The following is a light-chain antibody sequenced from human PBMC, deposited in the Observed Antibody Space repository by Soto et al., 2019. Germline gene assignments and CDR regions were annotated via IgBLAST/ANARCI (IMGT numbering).Light chain of an antibody. CDR1: QSVSSY. J-gene: IGKJ4*01. CDR2: GAS. Sequence: EIVLTQSPATLSLSPGERATLSCRASQSVSSYLAWYQQKPGQTPRLLIYGASNRATGIPARFSGSGSGTDFTLTISSLEPEDFAVYYCQQRRNWLLTFGGGTKVEIK. CDR3: QQRRNWLLT. V-gene: IGKV3-11*01.